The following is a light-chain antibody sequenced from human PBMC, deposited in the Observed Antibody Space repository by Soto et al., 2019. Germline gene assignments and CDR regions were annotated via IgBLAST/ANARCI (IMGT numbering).Light chain of an antibody. J-gene: IGKJ1*01. Sequence: DIQMTQSPSTLSACVGDSVTSSCRASQNINTWLAWYHQKPGMAPKLLISDAYTLESGVPSRFSGSGSGPEFTLTICSLQPDDFGTYYCQQYNSFAWTFGQGTKVDIK. CDR1: QNINTW. CDR2: DAY. CDR3: QQYNSFAWT. V-gene: IGKV1-5*01.